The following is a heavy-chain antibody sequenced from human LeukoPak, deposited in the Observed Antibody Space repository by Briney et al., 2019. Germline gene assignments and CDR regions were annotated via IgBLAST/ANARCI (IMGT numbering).Heavy chain of an antibody. J-gene: IGHJ4*02. Sequence: SETLSLTCTVSGGSISSSRYYWRWIRQPPGKGLEWIGSIYYSGSTYYNPSLKSRVTISVDTSKNQFSLKLSSVTSADTAGYYCARLRSKFGFSAYWGQGSLATVSS. D-gene: IGHD3-3*01. CDR3: ARLRSKFGFSAY. CDR2: IYYSGST. CDR1: GGSISSSRYY. V-gene: IGHV4-39*01.